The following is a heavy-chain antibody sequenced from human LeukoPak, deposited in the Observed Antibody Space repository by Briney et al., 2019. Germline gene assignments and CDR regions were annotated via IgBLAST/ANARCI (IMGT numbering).Heavy chain of an antibody. V-gene: IGHV3-21*01. CDR2: ISSSSSYI. D-gene: IGHD6-13*01. Sequence: GGSLRLSCAASGFTFSSYSMNWVRQAPGKGLEWVSSISSSSSYIYYADSVKGRFTISRDNAKNSLYLQMNSLRAEDTAVYYGGGGAAATDDVFDIWAKGKMATVFS. J-gene: IGHJ3*02. CDR3: GGGAAATDDVFDI. CDR1: GFTFSSYS.